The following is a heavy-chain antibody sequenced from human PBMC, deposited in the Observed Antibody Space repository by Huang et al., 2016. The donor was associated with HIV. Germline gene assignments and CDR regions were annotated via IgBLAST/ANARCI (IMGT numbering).Heavy chain of an antibody. CDR1: GGPFRSYS. Sequence: QVQLLQSGAEVKKPGSSVKVACKASGGPFRSYSIAWVRKAPGQGLEWMASLMPVFDSPNDAQKLQGRVRVTADESTSTVYMELRDLRPDDTAVYFCARGSLEYSVSSSLDYWGQGTHVTVSS. D-gene: IGHD4-4*01. CDR3: ARGSLEYSVSSSLDY. V-gene: IGHV1-69*13. J-gene: IGHJ4*02. CDR2: LMPVFDSP.